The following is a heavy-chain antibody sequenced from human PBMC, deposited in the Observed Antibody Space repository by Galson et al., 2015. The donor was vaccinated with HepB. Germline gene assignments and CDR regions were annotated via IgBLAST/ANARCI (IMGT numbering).Heavy chain of an antibody. CDR1: GYTFTSYG. V-gene: IGHV1-18*01. J-gene: IGHJ6*03. CDR2: ISAYNGNT. Sequence: SVKVSCKASGYTFTSYGISWVRQAPGQGLEWMGWISAYNGNTNYAQKLQGRVTMTTDTSTSTAYMELRSLRSDDTAVYYCARVPELERQERVDYHYMDVWGKGTTVTVSS. CDR3: ARVPELERQERVDYHYMDV. D-gene: IGHD1-1*01.